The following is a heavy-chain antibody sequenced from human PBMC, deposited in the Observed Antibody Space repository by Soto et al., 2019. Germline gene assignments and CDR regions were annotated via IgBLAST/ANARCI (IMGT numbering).Heavy chain of an antibody. J-gene: IGHJ6*03. V-gene: IGHV1-69*08. Sequence: QVQLVQSGAEVKKPGSSVKVSCKASGGTFSSYTISWVRQAPGQGLEWMGRIIPILGIANYAQKFQGRVTITADKSTSTAYMELSSLRSEDTAVYYCARERLRLPHYYYMDGWGKGTTVTVSS. CDR2: IIPILGIA. D-gene: IGHD3-16*01. CDR3: ARERLRLPHYYYMDG. CDR1: GGTFSSYT.